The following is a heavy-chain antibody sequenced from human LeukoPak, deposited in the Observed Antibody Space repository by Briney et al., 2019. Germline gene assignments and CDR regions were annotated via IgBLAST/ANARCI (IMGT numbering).Heavy chain of an antibody. CDR1: GGTFSSYA. CDR2: IIPILGIA. Sequence: ASVKVSCKASGGTFSSYAISWVRQAPGQGLEWMGRIIPILGIANYAQKFQGRVTITADKSTSTAYMELSSLRSEGTAVYYCARGIADTAMVFFDYWGQGTLVTVSS. J-gene: IGHJ4*02. CDR3: ARGIADTAMVFFDY. D-gene: IGHD5-18*01. V-gene: IGHV1-69*04.